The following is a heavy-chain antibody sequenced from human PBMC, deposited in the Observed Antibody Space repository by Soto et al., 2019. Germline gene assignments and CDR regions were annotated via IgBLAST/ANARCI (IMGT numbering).Heavy chain of an antibody. V-gene: IGHV4-59*08. CDR2: TYYSGST. D-gene: IGHD6-19*01. CDR1: GGSISSYY. CDR3: ARLVFRAGTSPIYYYYYMDV. Sequence: PSETLSLTCTVSGGSISSYYWSWIRQPPGKGLEWIGYTYYSGSTNYNPSLKSRVTISVDTSKNQFSLKLSSVTAADTAVYYCARLVFRAGTSPIYYYYYMDVWGKGTTVTVSS. J-gene: IGHJ6*03.